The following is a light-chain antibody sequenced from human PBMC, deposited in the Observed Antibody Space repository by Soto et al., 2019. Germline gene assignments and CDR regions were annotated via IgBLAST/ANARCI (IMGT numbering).Light chain of an antibody. CDR2: GAS. V-gene: IGKV3-15*01. CDR3: QQYNDWPPVT. J-gene: IGKJ2*01. CDR1: QSVSSN. Sequence: ETVMTQSPATLSVSPGERATLSCRASQSVSSNLAWYQQKPGQAPRLLIYGASTRATGIPVRFSGSGSGTEFTLTISSLQSEDFVVYYCQQYNDWPPVTFGQGTKLEIK.